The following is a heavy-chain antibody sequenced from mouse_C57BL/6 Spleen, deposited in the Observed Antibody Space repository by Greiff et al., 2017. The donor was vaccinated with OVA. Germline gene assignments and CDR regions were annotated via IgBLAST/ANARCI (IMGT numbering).Heavy chain of an antibody. J-gene: IGHJ1*03. CDR2: INYDGSST. CDR3: ARDSAYGNYPYWYFDV. V-gene: IGHV5-16*01. Sequence: EVKLMESEGGLVQPGSSMKLSCTASGFTFSDYYMAWVRQVPEKGLEWVANINYDGSSTYYLDSLKSRFIISRDNAKNILYLQMSSLKSEDTATYYCARDSAYGNYPYWYFDVWGTGTTVTVSS. CDR1: GFTFSDYY. D-gene: IGHD2-1*01.